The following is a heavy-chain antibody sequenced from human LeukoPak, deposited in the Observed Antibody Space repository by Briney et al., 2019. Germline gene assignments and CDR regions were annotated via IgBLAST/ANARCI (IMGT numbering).Heavy chain of an antibody. Sequence: GGSLRLSCAASGFTFSSYAMSWVRQAPGKGLEWVSAISGSGGSTYYADSVKGRFTISRDNAKNSLYLQMNSLRAEDTAVYYCARDIRYYYDSSAEYYFDYWGQGTLVTVSS. J-gene: IGHJ4*02. CDR3: ARDIRYYYDSSAEYYFDY. V-gene: IGHV3-23*01. CDR2: ISGSGGST. CDR1: GFTFSSYA. D-gene: IGHD3-22*01.